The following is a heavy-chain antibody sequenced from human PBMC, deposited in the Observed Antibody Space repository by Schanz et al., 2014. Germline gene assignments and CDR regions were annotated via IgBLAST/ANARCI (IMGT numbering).Heavy chain of an antibody. CDR1: GGSISSGDSL. V-gene: IGHV4-30-4*07. CDR3: ARGVRRYDILTGHYCVDSFDI. D-gene: IGHD3-9*01. J-gene: IGHJ3*02. CDR2: VFYSGTT. Sequence: QVQLQESGPGLVKPSQTLSLACAVSGGSISSGDSLWSWIRQPPGRGLEWIGYVFYSGTTSYNPPLKGRISLSVDTSKKQIPLNLKPVTAADTAVYYCARGVRRYDILTGHYCVDSFDIWGQGTMVTVSS.